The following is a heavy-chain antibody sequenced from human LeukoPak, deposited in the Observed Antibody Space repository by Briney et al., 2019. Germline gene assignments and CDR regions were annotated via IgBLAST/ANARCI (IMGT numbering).Heavy chain of an antibody. CDR3: ARGSSYAFDI. Sequence: PSQTLSLTCTVSGGSISSYYWGWIRQPPGKGLEWIGSIYHSGSTYYNPSLKSRVTISVDTSKNQFSLKLSSVTAADTAVYYCARGSSYAFDIWGQGTMVTVSS. V-gene: IGHV4-38-2*02. J-gene: IGHJ3*02. D-gene: IGHD6-6*01. CDR1: GGSISSYY. CDR2: IYHSGST.